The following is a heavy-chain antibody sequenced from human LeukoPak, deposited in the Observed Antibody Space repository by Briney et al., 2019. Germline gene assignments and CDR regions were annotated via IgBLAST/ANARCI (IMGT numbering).Heavy chain of an antibody. CDR2: ISAYNGNT. J-gene: IGHJ4*02. CDR3: ARDDHDYVWGSYRYTPYFDY. Sequence: EASVKVSCKASGYTFINYGINWVRQAPGQGLEWMGWISAYNGNTNYAQSLQGRVTMTTDTSTSTVYMEMRSLTSDDTAVYYCARDDHDYVWGSYRYTPYFDYWGQGTLVTVSS. V-gene: IGHV1-18*01. CDR1: GYTFINYG. D-gene: IGHD3-16*02.